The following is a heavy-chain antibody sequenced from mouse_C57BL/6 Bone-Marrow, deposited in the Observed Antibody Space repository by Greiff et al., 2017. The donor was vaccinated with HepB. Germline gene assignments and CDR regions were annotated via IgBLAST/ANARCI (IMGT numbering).Heavy chain of an antibody. CDR1: GFTFSSYG. Sequence: EVQLVESGGDLVKPGGSLKLSCAASGFTFSSYGMSWVRQTPDKRLEWVATISSGGSYTYYPDSVKGRFTISRDNAKNTLYLQMSSLKSEDTAMYYCARHDNPSMDYWGQGTSVTVSS. D-gene: IGHD1-3*01. CDR2: ISSGGSYT. J-gene: IGHJ4*01. CDR3: ARHDNPSMDY. V-gene: IGHV5-6*01.